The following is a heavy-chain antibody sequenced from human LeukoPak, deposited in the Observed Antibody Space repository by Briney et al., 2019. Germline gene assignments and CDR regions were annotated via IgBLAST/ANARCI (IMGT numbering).Heavy chain of an antibody. CDR1: GFTFSYYS. Sequence: SGGSLRLSCVASGFTFSYYSMNWVRQAPGKGLEWVSYINSISGEIWYADSVKGRFTISRDDAKNSLYLQMNSLRDEDTAVYHCARDHGYAFDYWGQGTLVTVSS. J-gene: IGHJ4*02. D-gene: IGHD5-12*01. CDR2: INSISGEI. CDR3: ARDHGYAFDY. V-gene: IGHV3-48*02.